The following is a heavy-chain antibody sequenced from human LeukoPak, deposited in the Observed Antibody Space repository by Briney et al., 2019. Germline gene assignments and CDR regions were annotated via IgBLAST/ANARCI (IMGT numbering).Heavy chain of an antibody. D-gene: IGHD6-19*01. J-gene: IGHJ4*02. CDR2: INHSGST. V-gene: IGHV4-34*01. CDR1: GGSFSGYY. Sequence: SETLSLTCAVYGGSFSGYYWSWIRQPPGKGLEWIGEINHSGSTNYNPSFKSRVTISVDTSKNQFSLKLSSVTAADTAAYYCARGLYSSGWYDYWGQGTLVTVSS. CDR3: ARGLYSSGWYDY.